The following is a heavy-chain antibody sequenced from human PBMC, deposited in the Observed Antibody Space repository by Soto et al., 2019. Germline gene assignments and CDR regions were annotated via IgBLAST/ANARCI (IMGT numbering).Heavy chain of an antibody. CDR2: ISYDGSNK. Sequence: GGSLRLSCAASGFTFSSYGMHWVRQAPGKGLEWVAVISYDGSNKYYADSVKGRFTISRDNSKNTLYLQMNSLRAEDTAVYYCAKDQSRWYDYFDYWGQGTLVTVSS. D-gene: IGHD6-13*01. CDR3: AKDQSRWYDYFDY. J-gene: IGHJ4*02. CDR1: GFTFSSYG. V-gene: IGHV3-30*18.